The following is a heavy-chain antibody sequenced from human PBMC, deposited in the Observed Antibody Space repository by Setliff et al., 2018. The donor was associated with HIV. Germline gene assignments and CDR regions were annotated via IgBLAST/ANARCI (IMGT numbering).Heavy chain of an antibody. J-gene: IGHJ3*02. CDR2: INPTGHST. CDR1: GYTFTNYY. Sequence: ASVKVSCKASGYTFTNYYMHWVRQAPGQGLEWLGVINPTGHSTTYAQKFQGRVTMTRDTSTSTVFMDLSSLRSEDTAVYYCAGIRGGDAFDIWGQGTMVTVSS. D-gene: IGHD3-10*01. V-gene: IGHV1-46*01. CDR3: AGIRGGDAFDI.